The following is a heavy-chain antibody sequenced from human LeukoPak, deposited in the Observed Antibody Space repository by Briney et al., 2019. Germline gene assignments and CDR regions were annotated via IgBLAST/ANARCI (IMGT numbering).Heavy chain of an antibody. D-gene: IGHD2-15*01. J-gene: IGHJ4*02. CDR1: GFTFSSYG. V-gene: IGHV3-23*01. CDR3: AKVPRYCSGGSCFYFDY. Sequence: GGSLRLSCAASGFTFSSYGLSWVRQAPGKGLEWVSAISGNGGSTYYADSVKGRFTISRDNSKNTLYLQMNSLRAEDTAVYYCAKVPRYCSGGSCFYFDYWGQGTLVTVSS. CDR2: ISGNGGST.